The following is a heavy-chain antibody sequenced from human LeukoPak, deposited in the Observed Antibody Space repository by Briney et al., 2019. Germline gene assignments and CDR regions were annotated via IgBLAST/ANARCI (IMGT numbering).Heavy chain of an antibody. V-gene: IGHV4-59*01. Sequence: PSETLSLTCTVSGASMTNYYWSWIRKPPGKGLEWIGYIYYSGITNYNPSLTTRVSISVDMSKNQSSLKLTSVTAADTAVYYCARGRGYFDPFDPWGQGTLVTVSS. D-gene: IGHD3-9*01. CDR3: ARGRGYFDPFDP. CDR1: GASMTNYY. CDR2: IYYSGIT. J-gene: IGHJ5*02.